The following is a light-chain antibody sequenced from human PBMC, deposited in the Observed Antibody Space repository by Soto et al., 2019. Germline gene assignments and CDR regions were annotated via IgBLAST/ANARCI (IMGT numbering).Light chain of an antibody. Sequence: EIVLTQSPGTLSLSPGERATLSCRTSQSVNSNYLAWYQQKPGQAPRLLIYGASSRASGIPDRFSGSGSGTDFTLTISRLEPEDFAVYYCQQYGRSPWTFGQGTKVEIK. CDR3: QQYGRSPWT. CDR2: GAS. J-gene: IGKJ1*01. CDR1: QSVNSNY. V-gene: IGKV3-20*01.